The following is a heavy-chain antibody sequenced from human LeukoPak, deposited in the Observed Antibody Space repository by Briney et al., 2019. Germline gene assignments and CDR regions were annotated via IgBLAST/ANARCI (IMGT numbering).Heavy chain of an antibody. CDR1: GFSVSGYA. CDR2: ISYDGSHK. Sequence: GGSLRLSCAASGFSVSGYAMRWVRQAPGKGLEWLAVISYDGSHKDYADSVKGRFTISRDNSKNSLYLQMNSLRVDDAAVYYCARDRKKNGYNWDAFDIWGQGTMVTVSS. J-gene: IGHJ3*02. CDR3: ARDRKKNGYNWDAFDI. D-gene: IGHD5-24*01. V-gene: IGHV3-30*04.